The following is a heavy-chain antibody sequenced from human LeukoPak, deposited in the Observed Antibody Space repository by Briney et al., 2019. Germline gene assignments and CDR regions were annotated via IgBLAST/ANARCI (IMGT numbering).Heavy chain of an antibody. J-gene: IGHJ3*02. D-gene: IGHD5-18*01. CDR3: AKLVDTAMVEDAFDI. CDR2: IWYDGSNK. Sequence: GGSLRLSCAASGFTFGSYGKHWVRQAPGKGLEWVAVIWYDGSNKYYADSVKGRFTISRDNSKNTLYLQMNSLRAEDTAVYYCAKLVDTAMVEDAFDIWGQGTMVTVSS. V-gene: IGHV3-33*06. CDR1: GFTFGSYG.